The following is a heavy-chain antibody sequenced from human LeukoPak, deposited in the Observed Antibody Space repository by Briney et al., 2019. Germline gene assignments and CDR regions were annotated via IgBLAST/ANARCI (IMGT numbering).Heavy chain of an antibody. Sequence: PGGSLRLSCAASGFTFSSNWMSWVRQAPGKGLEWVGNIQPDGSEQYPVDSVKGRFTISRDNSKNTLYLQMNSLRAEDTAVYYCAKVTYGSGTYGAFDSWGQGTLVTVSS. V-gene: IGHV3-7*03. D-gene: IGHD3-10*01. J-gene: IGHJ4*02. CDR1: GFTFSSNW. CDR3: AKVTYGSGTYGAFDS. CDR2: IQPDGSEQ.